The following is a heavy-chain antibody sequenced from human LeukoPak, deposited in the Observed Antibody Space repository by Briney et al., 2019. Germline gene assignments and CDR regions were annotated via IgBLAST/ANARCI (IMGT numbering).Heavy chain of an antibody. CDR3: AKDRDSGYYPFDY. D-gene: IGHD5-12*01. V-gene: IGHV3-23*01. Sequence: PGGSLRLSCAASGFIFSNYAMNWVRQVPGKGLEGVSAVSGSDDSTYYADSVKGRFTISRDNSKNTLFLQMNSLRAEDTAVYYCAKDRDSGYYPFDYWGQGTLVTVSS. CDR2: VSGSDDST. CDR1: GFIFSNYA. J-gene: IGHJ4*02.